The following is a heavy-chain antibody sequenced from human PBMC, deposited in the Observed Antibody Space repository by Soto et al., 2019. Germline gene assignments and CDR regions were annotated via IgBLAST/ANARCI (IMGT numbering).Heavy chain of an antibody. CDR3: ARQEIQLWHPRAFDI. Sequence: QLQLQESGPGLVKPSETLSLTCTVSGGSISSSSYYWGWIRQPPGKGLEWIGSIYYSGSTYYNPSLKSRVTISVDTSKNQFSLKLSSVTAADTAVYYCARQEIQLWHPRAFDIWGQGTMVTVSS. CDR2: IYYSGST. J-gene: IGHJ3*02. V-gene: IGHV4-39*01. CDR1: GGSISSSSYY. D-gene: IGHD5-18*01.